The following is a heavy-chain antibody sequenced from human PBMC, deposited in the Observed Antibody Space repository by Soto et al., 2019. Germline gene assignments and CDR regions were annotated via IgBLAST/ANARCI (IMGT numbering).Heavy chain of an antibody. CDR3: ARDLWVEPELYYYGMDV. D-gene: IGHD1-1*01. CDR1: GDSISNGGYY. V-gene: IGHV4-31*11. CDR2: IHYTGTT. J-gene: IGHJ6*02. Sequence: SETLSLTCAVTGDSISNGGYYWSWIRHHPGKGLEWIGFIHYTGTTFYNPSLKGRLTISVDTSINHFSLKLSSVTAADTAVYYCARDLWVEPELYYYGMDVWGQGTTVTVSS.